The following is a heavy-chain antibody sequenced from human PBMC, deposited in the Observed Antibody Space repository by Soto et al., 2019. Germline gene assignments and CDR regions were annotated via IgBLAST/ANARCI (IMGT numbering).Heavy chain of an antibody. Sequence: PSETLSLTCAVYGGSFSGYYWSWIRQPPGKGLEWIGEINHSGSTNYNPSLKSRVTISVDTSKNQFSLKLSSVTAADTAVYYCARVEGRAAGRSSSDQGFDPWGQGTLVTVSS. V-gene: IGHV4-34*01. CDR2: INHSGST. J-gene: IGHJ5*02. CDR3: ARVEGRAAGRSSSDQGFDP. D-gene: IGHD6-13*01. CDR1: GGSFSGYY.